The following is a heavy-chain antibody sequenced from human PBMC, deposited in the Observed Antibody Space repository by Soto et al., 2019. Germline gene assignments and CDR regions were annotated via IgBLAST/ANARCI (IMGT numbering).Heavy chain of an antibody. V-gene: IGHV1-3*01. CDR1: GYTFTTFP. Sequence: ASVKVSCKASGYTFTTFPIHWVRQAPGQSLEWMGWIHAGNGNTKYSQKFQGRVTITRDTSASTAYMELSSLRSEDTAVYYCATQSNYYYYYMDVWGKVTTVTVSS. CDR3: ATQSNYYYYYMDV. CDR2: IHAGNGNT. J-gene: IGHJ6*03.